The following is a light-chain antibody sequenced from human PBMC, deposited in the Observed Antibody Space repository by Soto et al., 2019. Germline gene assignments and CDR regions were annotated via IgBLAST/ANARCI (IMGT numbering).Light chain of an antibody. J-gene: IGKJ1*01. CDR2: GAS. CDR3: QQYATSPLT. V-gene: IGKV3-20*01. CDR1: QSVSNNY. Sequence: ESGFSHFPGTLSLSPGERATLSCRASQSVSNNYLAWYQQKPGQAPRLVIFGASNRATGIPDRFSASGSGTEFTLTISRLEPEDVAVYYCQQYATSPLTFGHGTRWMS.